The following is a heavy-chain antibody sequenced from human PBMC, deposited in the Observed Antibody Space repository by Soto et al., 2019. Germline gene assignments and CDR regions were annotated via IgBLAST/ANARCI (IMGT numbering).Heavy chain of an antibody. CDR3: SRDAWGGP. Sequence: VGSLRLSCAASGFNFDDYYMSWIRQAPGKGLEWVADINSDGTTTHYADSVKGRFTISRDNAKKSVYLQMISLRVDDTAVYYCSRDAWGGPSGQGTTVTVSS. CDR2: INSDGTTT. V-gene: IGHV3-11*01. D-gene: IGHD3-10*01. CDR1: GFNFDDYY. J-gene: IGHJ5*02.